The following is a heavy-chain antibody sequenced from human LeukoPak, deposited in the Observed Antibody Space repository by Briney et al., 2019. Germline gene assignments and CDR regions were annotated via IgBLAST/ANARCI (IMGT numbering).Heavy chain of an antibody. V-gene: IGHV4-59*08. D-gene: IGHD1-14*01. Sequence: SQTLSLTCTVSGGSMSNYYWSWIRQPPGKALEWIGYIYDSGRTNKNPSLKSRVSISIDMSKNQVSLKLNSVTAADTAVYFCARHRGLVGTTRRGLACFDIWGQGTTVTVSS. CDR3: ARHRGLVGTTRRGLACFDI. CDR1: GGSMSNYY. CDR2: IYDSGRT. J-gene: IGHJ3*02.